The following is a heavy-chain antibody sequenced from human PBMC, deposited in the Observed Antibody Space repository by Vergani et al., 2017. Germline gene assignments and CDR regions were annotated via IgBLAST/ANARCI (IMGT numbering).Heavy chain of an antibody. J-gene: IGHJ6*03. Sequence: QLVESGGGLVKPGGSLRLSCVASGFPFSKYNINWVRPAPGKGLEWVSSVISGSSTEYFADSVKGRFTISRAYAKNSLHLKMDTLKPEDAAVYYCVRDSGYCIPSGGTGFNMDVWGKGNTVTVSS. D-gene: IGHD6-25*01. V-gene: IGHV3-21*02. CDR2: VISGSSTE. CDR3: VRDSGYCIPSGGTGFNMDV. CDR1: GFPFSKYN.